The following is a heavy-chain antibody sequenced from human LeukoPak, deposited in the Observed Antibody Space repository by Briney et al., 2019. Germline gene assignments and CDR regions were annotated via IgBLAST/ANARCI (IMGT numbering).Heavy chain of an antibody. CDR1: GGSIISSAYY. D-gene: IGHD6-19*01. J-gene: IGHJ4*02. Sequence: SETLSLTCTVSGGSIISSAYYWSWIRQPPGKGLEWIGYIYYSGSTYYNPSLESRVTISLDTSKNQFSLKLSSVTAADTAVYYCVRTEVSSGSEDYWGQGTLVTVSS. V-gene: IGHV4-30-4*08. CDR3: VRTEVSSGSEDY. CDR2: IYYSGST.